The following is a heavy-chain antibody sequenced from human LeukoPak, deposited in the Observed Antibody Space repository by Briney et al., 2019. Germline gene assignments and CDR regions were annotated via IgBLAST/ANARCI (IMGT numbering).Heavy chain of an antibody. J-gene: IGHJ6*02. CDR1: GGTFSSYA. Sequence: SVKVSCKASGGTFSSYAISWVRQAPGQGLEWMGRIIPILGIANYAQKFQGRVTITADKSTSTAYMELSSLRSEDTAVYYCARGGVYGSSRWYPNGMDVWGQGTTVTVSS. D-gene: IGHD6-13*01. V-gene: IGHV1-69*04. CDR2: IIPILGIA. CDR3: ARGGVYGSSRWYPNGMDV.